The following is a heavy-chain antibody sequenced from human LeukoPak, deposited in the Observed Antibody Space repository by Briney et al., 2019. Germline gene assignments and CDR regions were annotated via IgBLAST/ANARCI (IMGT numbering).Heavy chain of an antibody. J-gene: IGHJ4*02. D-gene: IGHD3-3*01. Sequence: SETLSLTCTVSGGSISSSSYYWGWIRQPPGKGLEWIGSIYYSGSTYYNPSLKSRVTISVDTSKNQFSLKLSSVTAADTAVYYCARHFSLPPENPIFGVPNGGYFDYWGQGTLVTVSS. V-gene: IGHV4-39*01. CDR2: IYYSGST. CDR1: GGSISSSSYY. CDR3: ARHFSLPPENPIFGVPNGGYFDY.